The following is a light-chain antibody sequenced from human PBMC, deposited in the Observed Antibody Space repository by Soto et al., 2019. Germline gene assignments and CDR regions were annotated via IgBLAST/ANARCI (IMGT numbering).Light chain of an antibody. J-gene: IGKJ1*01. CDR3: QQYNNWPPTWT. CDR2: VAS. Sequence: TKCPGFLSLSPGERATLSCRASQCFXSHYLAWDEQKPGRAPRLTXXVASXRATGIPSRFSGSGSGTEFTLTISSLQSEDFAADYCQQYNNWPPTWTFGQGTKVDIK. V-gene: IGKV3-15*01. CDR1: QCFXSH.